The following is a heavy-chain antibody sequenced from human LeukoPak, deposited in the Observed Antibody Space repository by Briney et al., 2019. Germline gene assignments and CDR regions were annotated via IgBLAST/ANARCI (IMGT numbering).Heavy chain of an antibody. D-gene: IGHD3-3*01. CDR3: AKRFSYYDFWSGSNGDAFDI. V-gene: IGHV3-30*02. CDR1: AFTFSSYG. Sequence: GGSLRLSCAASAFTFSSYGMHWVRQAPGKGLEWVAFIRYDGSNKYYADSVKGRFTISRDNSKNTLYLQMNSLRAEDTAVYYCAKRFSYYDFWSGSNGDAFDIWGQGTMVTVSS. J-gene: IGHJ3*02. CDR2: IRYDGSNK.